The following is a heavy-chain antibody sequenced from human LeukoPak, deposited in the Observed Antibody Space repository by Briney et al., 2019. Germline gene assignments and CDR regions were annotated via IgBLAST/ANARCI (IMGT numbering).Heavy chain of an antibody. CDR2: ISAYNGNT. J-gene: IGHJ4*02. Sequence: GAPVKVSCKASGYTFTSYGISWVRQAPGQGLEWMGWISAYNGNTNYAQKLQGRVTMTTDTSTSTAYMELRSLRSDDTAVYYCARDKGYGGNSGGFDYWGQGTLVTVSS. CDR3: ARDKGYGGNSGGFDY. CDR1: GYTFTSYG. V-gene: IGHV1-18*01. D-gene: IGHD4-23*01.